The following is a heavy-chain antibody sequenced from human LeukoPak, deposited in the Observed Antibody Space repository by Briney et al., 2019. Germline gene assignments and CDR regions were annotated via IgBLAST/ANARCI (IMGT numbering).Heavy chain of an antibody. J-gene: IGHJ4*02. V-gene: IGHV3-30*18. CDR3: AKDRWELLQRGYYFDY. CDR1: GFTFSSYG. D-gene: IGHD1-26*01. CDR2: ISYDGSNK. Sequence: PGGSLRLSCAASGFTFSSYGMHWVRQAPGKGLEWVAVISYDGSNKYYADSVKGRFTISRDNSKNTLYLQMNSLRAEDTAVYYCAKDRWELLQRGYYFDYWGQGTLVTVSS.